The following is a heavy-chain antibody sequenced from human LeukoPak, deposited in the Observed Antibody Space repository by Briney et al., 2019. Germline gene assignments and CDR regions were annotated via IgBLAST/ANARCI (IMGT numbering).Heavy chain of an antibody. CDR3: ARTYIVATIRAFDI. CDR1: GFTFSSYS. D-gene: IGHD5-12*01. J-gene: IGHJ3*02. V-gene: IGHV3-21*01. Sequence: PGGSLRLSCAASGFTFSSYSMNWVRQASGKGLEWVSSISSSSSYIYYADSVKGRFTISRDNAKNSLYLQMNSLRAEDTAVYYCARTYIVATIRAFDIWGQGTMVTVSS. CDR2: ISSSSSYI.